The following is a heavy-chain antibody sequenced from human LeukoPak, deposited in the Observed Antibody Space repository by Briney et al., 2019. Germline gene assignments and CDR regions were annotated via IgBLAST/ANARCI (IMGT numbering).Heavy chain of an antibody. Sequence: GGSLRLSCAASGFTFSSYGMHWVRQAPGKGLEWVAFIRYDGSNKYYADSVKGRFTISRDNSKNTLYLQMNSLRAEDTAVYYCARDMALHDYVWGTVDYWGQGTLVTVSS. D-gene: IGHD3-16*01. V-gene: IGHV3-30*02. CDR1: GFTFSSYG. CDR3: ARDMALHDYVWGTVDY. J-gene: IGHJ4*02. CDR2: IRYDGSNK.